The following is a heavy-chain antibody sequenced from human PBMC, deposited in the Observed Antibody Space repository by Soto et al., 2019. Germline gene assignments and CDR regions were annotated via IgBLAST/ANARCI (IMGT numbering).Heavy chain of an antibody. V-gene: IGHV3-23*01. D-gene: IGHD2-8*01. CDR2: ISGSGGST. CDR1: GFIFSSYA. J-gene: IGHJ5*01. CDR3: AKDRFTKYCNNENCNTPEWSES. Sequence: DVQLLESGGGLVQPGRSLRLSCAASGFIFSSYAMTWVRQAPWKGLNWVSTISGSGGSTFYAASVRGRFTISRDNSKNILFVQMTSLGVDDTAVYFCAKDRFTKYCNNENCNTPEWSESWGQGTLVSVSS.